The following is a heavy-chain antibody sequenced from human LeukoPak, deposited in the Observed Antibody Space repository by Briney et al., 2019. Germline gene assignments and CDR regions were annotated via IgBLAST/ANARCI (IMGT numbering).Heavy chain of an antibody. CDR3: ARDLRASSGGYLLDY. CDR2: INPNSGGT. CDR1: GYTFTGYY. V-gene: IGHV1-2*02. J-gene: IGHJ4*02. D-gene: IGHD6-19*01. Sequence: ASVKVSCKASGYTFTGYYMHWVRQAPGQGLEWMGWINPNSGGTNYAQKFQGRVTMTRDTSISTAYMELSRLRSDDTAVYYCARDLRASSGGYLLDYWGQGTLVTVSS.